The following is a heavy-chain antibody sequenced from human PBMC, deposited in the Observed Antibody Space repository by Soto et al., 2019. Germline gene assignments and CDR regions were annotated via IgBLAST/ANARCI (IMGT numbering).Heavy chain of an antibody. CDR2: IYHSGST. CDR1: GVSISTSNW. CDR3: ANGARVYYGSGSYFDS. D-gene: IGHD3-10*01. V-gene: IGHV4-4*02. Sequence: QVQLQESGPGLVKPSGTLSLTCAVSGVSISTSNWWSWARQSPEKGLEWIGEIYHSGSTNYNPSLQSRVTISVDKSTNHFSLHLTSVNAADTAVYFCANGARVYYGSGSYFDSWGQGILVTVSS. J-gene: IGHJ4*02.